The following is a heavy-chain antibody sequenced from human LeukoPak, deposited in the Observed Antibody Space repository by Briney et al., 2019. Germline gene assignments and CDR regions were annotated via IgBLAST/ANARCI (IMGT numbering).Heavy chain of an antibody. J-gene: IGHJ3*02. D-gene: IGHD3-10*01. CDR2: ISRGSDDK. V-gene: IGHV3-11*05. Sequence: GGSLRLSCAGSGFTFSDYYMAWIRQTPGKGLQRVSYISRGSDDKAYADSVKGRFTISRDNGKNSLYLQMNSLTAEATAVYYCEREFGISRVFDIWAQGPRVSVLS. CDR3: EREFGISRVFDI. CDR1: GFTFSDYY.